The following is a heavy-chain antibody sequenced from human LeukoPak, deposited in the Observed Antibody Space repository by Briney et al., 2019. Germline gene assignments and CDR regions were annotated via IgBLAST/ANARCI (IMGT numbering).Heavy chain of an antibody. CDR1: GFTFSSYW. Sequence: GGSLRLSCAASGFTFSSYWMHWVRQAPGKGLVWVSRINSDGSSTSYADSVKGRFTISRDNAKNTLYLQMNSLRAEDTAVYYCARVGAAAIATGGYYYYYYYMDVWGKGTTVTISS. CDR3: ARVGAAAIATGGYYYYYYYMDV. D-gene: IGHD6-13*01. J-gene: IGHJ6*03. CDR2: INSDGSST. V-gene: IGHV3-74*01.